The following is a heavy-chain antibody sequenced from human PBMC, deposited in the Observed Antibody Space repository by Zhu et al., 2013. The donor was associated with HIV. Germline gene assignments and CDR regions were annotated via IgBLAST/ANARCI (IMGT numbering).Heavy chain of an antibody. CDR2: IIPIFGTA. CDR1: GGTFSSYA. Sequence: QVQLVQSGAEVKKPGSSVKVSCKASGGTFSSYAISWVRQAPGQGLEWMGGIIPIFGTANYAQKFQGRVTITADESTSTAYMELSSLRSEDTAVYYCARAEDCSSTSCYTGFGYYYGMDVWGQGTTVTVSS. D-gene: IGHD2-2*02. CDR3: ARAEDCSSTSCYTGFGYYYGMDV. V-gene: IGHV1-69*01. J-gene: IGHJ6*02.